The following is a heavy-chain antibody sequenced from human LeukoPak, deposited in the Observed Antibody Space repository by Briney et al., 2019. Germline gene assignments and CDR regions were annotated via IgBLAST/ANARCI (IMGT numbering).Heavy chain of an antibody. CDR1: GVTLSTFA. J-gene: IGHJ4*02. CDR2: IGNTET. Sequence: GGSLRLSCVASGVTLSTFAMSWVRQAPGKGLEWVSGIGNTETYYANSVKGRFTISRDNSKNMIYLHMNNLRAEDTALYYCAKDGQAFNSNWDYFDSWGQGTLVTVSS. V-gene: IGHV3-23*01. D-gene: IGHD7-27*01. CDR3: AKDGQAFNSNWDYFDS.